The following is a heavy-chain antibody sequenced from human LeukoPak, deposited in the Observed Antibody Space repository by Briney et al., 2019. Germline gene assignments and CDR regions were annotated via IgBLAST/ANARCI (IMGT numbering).Heavy chain of an antibody. Sequence: GESLKISCKGSGYSFTSYWIGWVRQMPGKGLEWMGIIYPGDSDTRYSPSFQGQVTISADKSISTAYLQWSSLKASDTAMYYCASHGGYGDYNSHHYYYGMDVWGQGTTVTVSS. CDR2: IYPGDSDT. J-gene: IGHJ6*02. D-gene: IGHD4-17*01. CDR3: ASHGGYGDYNSHHYYYGMDV. V-gene: IGHV5-51*01. CDR1: GYSFTSYW.